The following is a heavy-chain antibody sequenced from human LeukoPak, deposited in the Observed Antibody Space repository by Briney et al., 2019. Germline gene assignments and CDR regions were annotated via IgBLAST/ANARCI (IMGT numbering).Heavy chain of an antibody. J-gene: IGHJ4*02. CDR2: INPSSGAI. D-gene: IGHD4/OR15-4a*01. CDR3: ARDPKSQVLLDY. Sequence: GSVKVSCKSSGFTFTDEYIHWVRQAPGQGLEWMGWINPSSGAINYAQKFQGRVTLTRDTSISTAYMELSRLTSGDTAVYYCARDPKSQVLLDYWGQGTLVTVSS. V-gene: IGHV1-2*02. CDR1: GFTFTDEY.